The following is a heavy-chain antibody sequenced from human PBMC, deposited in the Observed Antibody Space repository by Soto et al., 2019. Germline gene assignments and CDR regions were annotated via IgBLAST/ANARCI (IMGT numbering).Heavy chain of an antibody. Sequence: QVQLVQSGAEVKKPGSSVKVSCKASGGTFSSYAISWVRQAPGQVLEWMGGILPIFGTANYAQKFQGRVTITGDESTSTAYMELSSLRSEDTAVYYCARDGPGGSGWYEAWFDPWGRGTLVTVSS. D-gene: IGHD6-19*01. CDR1: GGTFSSYA. CDR3: ARDGPGGSGWYEAWFDP. CDR2: ILPIFGTA. V-gene: IGHV1-69*01. J-gene: IGHJ5*02.